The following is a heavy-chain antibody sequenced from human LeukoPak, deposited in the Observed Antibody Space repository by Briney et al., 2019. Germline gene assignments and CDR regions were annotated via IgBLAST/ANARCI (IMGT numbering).Heavy chain of an antibody. V-gene: IGHV3-15*01. Sequence: GGSLSLSCAASGFTFSNAWMSWVRQAPGTGLEWVGRIKSKTDGGTTDYAAPVKGRFTISRDDSKNTLYLQMNSLKTEDTAVYYCTTVGLAAAGTFDYWGQGTLVTVSS. CDR1: GFTFSNAW. D-gene: IGHD6-13*01. CDR2: IKSKTDGGTT. CDR3: TTVGLAAAGTFDY. J-gene: IGHJ4*02.